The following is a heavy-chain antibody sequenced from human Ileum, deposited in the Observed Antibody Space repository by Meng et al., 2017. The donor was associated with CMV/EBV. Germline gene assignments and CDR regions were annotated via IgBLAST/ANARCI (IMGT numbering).Heavy chain of an antibody. CDR2: INPNSGGT. Sequence: SSYTFTGYYMHWVRQAPGQGLEWMGWINPNSGGTNYAQKFQGRVTMTRDTSISTAYMELSRLRSDDTAVYYCARATMVRGVIPRFDPWGQGTLVTVSS. CDR1: SYTFTGYY. D-gene: IGHD3-10*01. CDR3: ARATMVRGVIPRFDP. V-gene: IGHV1-2*02. J-gene: IGHJ5*02.